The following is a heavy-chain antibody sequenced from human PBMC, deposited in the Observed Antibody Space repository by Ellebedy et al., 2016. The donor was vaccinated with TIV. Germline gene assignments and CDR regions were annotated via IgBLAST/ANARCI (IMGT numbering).Heavy chain of an antibody. CDR3: ARAPGEWLLKNWFDP. V-gene: IGHV3-74*01. CDR1: GFTFNKYW. J-gene: IGHJ5*02. Sequence: GGSLRLSXEASGFTFNKYWMHWVRQAPRKGLVWVSRINSDGSSTNYADSVKGRFTIARDNAKNTLYLQMNCLRAEDTAVYYCARAPGEWLLKNWFDPWGQGTLVTVSS. CDR2: INSDGSST. D-gene: IGHD3-3*01.